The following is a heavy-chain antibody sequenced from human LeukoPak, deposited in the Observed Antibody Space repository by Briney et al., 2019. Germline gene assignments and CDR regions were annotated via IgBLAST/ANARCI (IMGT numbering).Heavy chain of an antibody. CDR1: GGSFSGYY. D-gene: IGHD3-10*01. V-gene: IGHV4-34*01. CDR3: ARGRITMVRGVIITR. J-gene: IGHJ4*02. CDR2: INHSGST. Sequence: SETLSLTCAVYGGSFSGYYWSWIRQPPGKGLEWIGEINHSGSTNYNPSLKSRVTISVDTSKNQSSLKLSSVTAADTAVYYCARGRITMVRGVIITRWGQGTLVTVSS.